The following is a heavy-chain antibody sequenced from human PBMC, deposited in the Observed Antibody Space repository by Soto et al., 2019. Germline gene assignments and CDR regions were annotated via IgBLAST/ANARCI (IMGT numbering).Heavy chain of an antibody. Sequence: EVQLVESGGGLVQPGGSLRLSCAASGFTFSRYWVTWVRQAPGKGLEWVANIKQDGSVRDYVDSVKGRFTISRGNARNALYLQMTSLRAEDTAVNDCAGEQAWIDPWGQGTLVTVSS. CDR2: IKQDGSVR. CDR1: GFTFSRYW. V-gene: IGHV3-7*01. CDR3: AGEQAWIDP. J-gene: IGHJ5*02.